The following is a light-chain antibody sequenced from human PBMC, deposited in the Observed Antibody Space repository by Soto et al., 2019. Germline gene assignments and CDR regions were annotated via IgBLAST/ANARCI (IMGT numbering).Light chain of an antibody. J-gene: IGLJ1*01. V-gene: IGLV2-14*01. CDR3: SSYTSSTTLYG. CDR2: EVS. CDR1: SSDVCGYNY. Sequence: QSALTQPASVSGSPEQSITISCTGTSSDVCGYNYVSWYQQHPGKAPKLMIYEVSNRPSGVSNRFSGSKSGNTASLTISGLQADDEADYYCSSYTSSTTLYGFGTGTKVTVL.